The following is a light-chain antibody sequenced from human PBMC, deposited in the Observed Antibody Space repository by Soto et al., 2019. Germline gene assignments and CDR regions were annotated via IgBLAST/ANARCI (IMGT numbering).Light chain of an antibody. CDR1: QSVRNW. CDR2: DSS. V-gene: IGKV1-5*01. J-gene: IGKJ5*01. Sequence: DIQMTQSPSSLSASVEDRVTITCRASQSVRNWLAWYQQKPGRAPQLLIYDSSTLEPGVPSRFRGSGSGTEFTLTISSLQPEDVASYYCHPFGQVTRLEI. CDR3: HP.